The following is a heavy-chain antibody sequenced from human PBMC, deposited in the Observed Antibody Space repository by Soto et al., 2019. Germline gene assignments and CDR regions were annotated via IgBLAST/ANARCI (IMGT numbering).Heavy chain of an antibody. V-gene: IGHV1-24*01. CDR3: ATNFGVVIFPSSLGYFDY. CDR1: GYTLTELS. CDR2: FDADDGET. D-gene: IGHD3-3*01. J-gene: IGHJ4*02. Sequence: QVQLVQSGAEVKKNGASVKVSCKVSGYTLTELSMHWVRQAPGKGLEWMGGFDADDGETIYAQKFQGRVTMTEDTSTDTAYMELSSLRSEDTAVYYCATNFGVVIFPSSLGYFDYWGQGTLVTVSS.